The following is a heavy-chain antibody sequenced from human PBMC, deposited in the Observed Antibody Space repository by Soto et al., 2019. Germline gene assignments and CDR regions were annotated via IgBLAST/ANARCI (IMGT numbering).Heavy chain of an antibody. CDR3: ARGFFDTSSGHSNPFDI. CDR2: VYYTGKT. J-gene: IGHJ3*02. V-gene: IGHV4-59*01. Sequence: SETVSLTCIVSGASISSSYWSWIRQSPGKGLEWIAYVYYTGKTNSNPSLSGRVTVSVDTSKNQFSLKLTSVTAADTAVYYCARGFFDTSSGHSNPFDIWGQGTMVTVSS. D-gene: IGHD3-22*01. CDR1: GASISSSY.